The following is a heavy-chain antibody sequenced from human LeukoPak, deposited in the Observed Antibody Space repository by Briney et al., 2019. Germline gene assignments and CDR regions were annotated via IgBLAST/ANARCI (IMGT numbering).Heavy chain of an antibody. CDR2: ISSSSSYI. CDR3: ARAAMVRGVIGWFDP. D-gene: IGHD3-10*01. J-gene: IGHJ5*02. CDR1: GFTFSSYS. Sequence: GGSLRLSCAASGFTFSSYSMNWVRQAPGKGLEWVSSISSSSSYIYYAGSVKGRFTISRDNAKNSLYLQMNSLRAEDTAVYYCARAAMVRGVIGWFDPWGQGTLVTVSS. V-gene: IGHV3-21*01.